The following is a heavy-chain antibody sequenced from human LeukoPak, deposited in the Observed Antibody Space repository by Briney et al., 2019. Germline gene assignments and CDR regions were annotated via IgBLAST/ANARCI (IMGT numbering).Heavy chain of an antibody. CDR3: ARIYDFWSAYQYYFDS. J-gene: IGHJ4*02. Sequence: SETLSLTCTVSGGSISSYYWSWIRQPPGKGLEWIGRIHTSGSTNYNPSLKSRVTMSVDTSKNQFSLRLSSVTAADTAVYYCARIYDFWSAYQYYFDSWGQGTLVTVSS. CDR2: IHTSGST. V-gene: IGHV4-4*07. D-gene: IGHD3-3*01. CDR1: GGSISSYY.